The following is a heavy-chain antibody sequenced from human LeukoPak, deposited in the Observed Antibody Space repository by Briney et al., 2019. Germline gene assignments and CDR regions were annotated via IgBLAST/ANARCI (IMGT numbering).Heavy chain of an antibody. Sequence: ASVKVSCKASGYTFTSYYMHWVRQAPGQGLEWMGIINPSGGSTSYAQKFQGRVTMTRDTSTSTVYMELSSLRSEDTAVYYCARDVITMVRGVLFGVTYYYGMDVWGQGTTVTVSS. CDR2: INPSGGST. D-gene: IGHD3-10*01. J-gene: IGHJ6*02. CDR1: GYTFTSYY. CDR3: ARDVITMVRGVLFGVTYYYGMDV. V-gene: IGHV1-46*01.